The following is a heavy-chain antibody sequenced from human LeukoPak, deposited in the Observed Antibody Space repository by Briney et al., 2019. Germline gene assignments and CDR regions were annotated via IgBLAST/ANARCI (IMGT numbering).Heavy chain of an antibody. CDR2: IRYDGSNK. CDR3: ARDRRTYVWGSYRSLAAFDI. D-gene: IGHD3-16*02. V-gene: IGHV3-30*02. J-gene: IGHJ3*02. Sequence: GGSLRLSCAASGFTFSSYGMHWVRQAPGKGLEWVAFIRYDGSNKYYADSVKGRFTISRDNSKNTLYLQMNSLRAEDTAVYYCARDRRTYVWGSYRSLAAFDIWGQGTMVTVSS. CDR1: GFTFSSYG.